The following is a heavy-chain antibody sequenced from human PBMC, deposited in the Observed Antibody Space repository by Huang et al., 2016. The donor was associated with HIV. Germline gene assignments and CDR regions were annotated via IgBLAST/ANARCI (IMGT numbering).Heavy chain of an antibody. CDR3: TREYTVAGAFDL. V-gene: IGHV3-30-3*01. Sequence: QVQLVESGGGVVQPGRSLRLSCAASGFSFANYAMHWVRQAPGKRRECVTFISNEGSSRYYADSVKGRFTISRDNFKNALYLQMNRLRGDDTAVYYCTREYTVAGAFDLWGQGTMVTVSS. CDR2: ISNEGSSR. D-gene: IGHD5-12*01. J-gene: IGHJ3*01. CDR1: GFSFANYA.